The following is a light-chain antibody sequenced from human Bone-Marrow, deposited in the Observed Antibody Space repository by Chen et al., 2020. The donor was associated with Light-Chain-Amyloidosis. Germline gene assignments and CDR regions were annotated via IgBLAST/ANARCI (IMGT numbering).Light chain of an antibody. Sequence: SYELTQPPSVSVSPGQTARITCSGDDLPTKYAYWYQQKPGQAPVLVRHRDTERPSGISERFSGSSSGTTATLTISGVQAKDEADYHCQSADSSGTYEVIFGGGTKLTVL. V-gene: IGLV3-25*03. CDR1: DLPTKY. CDR3: QSADSSGTYEVI. J-gene: IGLJ2*01. CDR2: RDT.